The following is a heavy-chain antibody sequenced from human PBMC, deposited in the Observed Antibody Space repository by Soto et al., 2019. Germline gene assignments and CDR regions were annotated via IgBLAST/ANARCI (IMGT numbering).Heavy chain of an antibody. CDR2: IYYSGST. J-gene: IGHJ5*02. CDR3: ARWGLTVTTHNWFDP. CDR1: GGSISSGDYY. D-gene: IGHD4-17*01. V-gene: IGHV4-30-4*01. Sequence: QVQLQESGPGLVKPSQTLSLTCTVSGGSISSGDYYWSWIRQPPGKGLEWIGYIYYSGSTYYNPSLKSRVTISVDTSKNQSSLKLSSVTAADTAVYYCARWGLTVTTHNWFDPWGQGTLVTVSS.